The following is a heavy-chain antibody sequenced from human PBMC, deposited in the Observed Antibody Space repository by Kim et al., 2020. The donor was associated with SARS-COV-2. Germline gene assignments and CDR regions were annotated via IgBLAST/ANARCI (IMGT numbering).Heavy chain of an antibody. D-gene: IGHD6-19*01. J-gene: IGHJ4*02. Sequence: DSRKGRFTISRDNSKNTLYLQMNSLRAEDTAVYYCARDRVSSSGGYYFDYWGQGTLVTVSS. V-gene: IGHV3-30*07. CDR3: ARDRVSSSGGYYFDY.